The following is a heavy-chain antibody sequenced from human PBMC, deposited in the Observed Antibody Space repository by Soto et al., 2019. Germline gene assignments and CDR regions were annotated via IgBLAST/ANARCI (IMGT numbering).Heavy chain of an antibody. D-gene: IGHD6-13*01. CDR3: ARSTFYSSSWYQDY. Sequence: GGSLRLSCAASGFTFSNYWMTWVRQAPGKGLEWVANIKQDGSETYYVGSVKGRFTISRDNAKSSLYLQMNSLRAEDTAVYYCARSTFYSSSWYQDYWGQGTLVTVSS. V-gene: IGHV3-7*05. CDR2: IKQDGSET. J-gene: IGHJ4*02. CDR1: GFTFSNYW.